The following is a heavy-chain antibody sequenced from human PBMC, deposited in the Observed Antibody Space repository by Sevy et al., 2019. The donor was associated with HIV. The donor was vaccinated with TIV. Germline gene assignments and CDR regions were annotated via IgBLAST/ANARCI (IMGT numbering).Heavy chain of an antibody. V-gene: IGHV4-34*01. J-gene: IGHJ4*02. CDR2: INHSGST. CDR3: ARGPGDRSGSYPPHFDY. CDR1: GGSFSGYY. D-gene: IGHD3-10*01. Sequence: HSETLSLTCAVYGGSFSGYYWSWIRQPPGKGLEWIGEINHSGSTNYNPSLKSRVTISVDTSKNQFSLKLSSVTAADTAVYYCARGPGDRSGSYPPHFDYWGQGTLVIVSS.